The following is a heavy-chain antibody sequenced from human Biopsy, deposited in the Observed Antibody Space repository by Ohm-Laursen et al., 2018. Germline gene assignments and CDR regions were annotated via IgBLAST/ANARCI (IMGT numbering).Heavy chain of an antibody. Sequence: SETLSLTCTVSGGSISGYHWSWIRKSPGKGLEWLAYISYTGSITSNPSLNGRATMSLDTSKNQFSLRLIYVTAADTAVYYCARMPHFDYWGQEILVTVSS. J-gene: IGHJ4*02. CDR2: ISYTGSI. CDR3: ARMPHFDY. D-gene: IGHD2-2*01. V-gene: IGHV4-59*01. CDR1: GGSISGYH.